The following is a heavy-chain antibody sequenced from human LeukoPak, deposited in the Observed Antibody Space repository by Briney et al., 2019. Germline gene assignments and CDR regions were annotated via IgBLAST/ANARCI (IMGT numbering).Heavy chain of an antibody. Sequence: SETLSLTCTVSGGSISSSSYYWGWIRQPPGKGLEWIGSIYYSGSTYYNPSLKSRVTISVDTSKNQFSLKLSSVTAADTAVYYCARDSSGWYGVSYDYWGQGTLVTVSA. CDR2: IYYSGST. J-gene: IGHJ4*02. D-gene: IGHD6-19*01. V-gene: IGHV4-39*07. CDR3: ARDSSGWYGVSYDY. CDR1: GGSISSSSYY.